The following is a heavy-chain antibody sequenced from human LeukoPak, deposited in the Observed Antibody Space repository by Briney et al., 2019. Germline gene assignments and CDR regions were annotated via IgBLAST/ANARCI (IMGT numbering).Heavy chain of an antibody. D-gene: IGHD4-17*01. J-gene: IGHJ4*02. V-gene: IGHV4-61*05. CDR1: GGSISSSSYY. CDR2: IYYSGST. CDR3: ARHNYGDYLNNFDY. Sequence: SETLSLTCTVSGGSISSSSYYWGWIRQPPGKGLEWIGYIYYSGSTNHNPSLKSRVTISVDTSKNQFSLKLSSVTAADTAVYYCARHNYGDYLNNFDYWGQGTLVTVSS.